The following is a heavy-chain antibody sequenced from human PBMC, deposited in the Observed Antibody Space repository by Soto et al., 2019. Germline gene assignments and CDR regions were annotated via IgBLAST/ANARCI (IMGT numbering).Heavy chain of an antibody. CDR3: ARDRDYGDYAFQH. J-gene: IGHJ1*01. V-gene: IGHV4-30-2*01. CDR1: GGSISSGGYS. Sequence: QLQLQESGSGLVKPSQTLSLTCAVSGGSISSGGYSWSWIRQPPGKCLEWIGYIYHSGSTYYNPSLKSRVTISVDRSKNQCSLKLSSVTAADTAVYYCARDRDYGDYAFQHWGQGTLVTVSS. CDR2: IYHSGST. D-gene: IGHD4-17*01.